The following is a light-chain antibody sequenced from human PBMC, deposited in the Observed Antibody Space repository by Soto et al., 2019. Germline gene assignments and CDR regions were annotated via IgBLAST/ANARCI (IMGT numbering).Light chain of an antibody. J-gene: IGKJ1*01. V-gene: IGKV1-27*01. Sequence: DFQMTQSPSSLSASVGDRVTITCRASHDLSNYLAWYQHKPGKVPKVLIYGASTLQSGVPSRFSGSGSGTDFTLTISSLQPEDVATYYCQKYNNALGTFGQGTKVDIK. CDR2: GAS. CDR1: HDLSNY. CDR3: QKYNNALGT.